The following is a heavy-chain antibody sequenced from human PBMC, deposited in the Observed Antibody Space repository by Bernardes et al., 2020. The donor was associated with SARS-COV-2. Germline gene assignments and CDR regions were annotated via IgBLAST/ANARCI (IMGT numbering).Heavy chain of an antibody. V-gene: IGHV4-61*02. CDR3: TRGYYYDSSGYAPPDY. CDR2: IYVSGSP. Sequence: SETLSLTCIVSGGSISSGSYSWSWIRQPAGKGLEWIGRIYVSGSPYYNSSLKSRVTTSVDMSKNQFFLKLSSVTAADTAVYYCTRGYYYDSSGYAPPDYWGQGTLVTVSS. J-gene: IGHJ4*02. CDR1: GGSISSGSYS. D-gene: IGHD3-22*01.